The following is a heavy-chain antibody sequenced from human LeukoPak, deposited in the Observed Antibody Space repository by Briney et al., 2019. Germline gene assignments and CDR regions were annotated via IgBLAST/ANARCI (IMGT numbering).Heavy chain of an antibody. CDR3: ARDGLRRPPTPYCGGDCPLDY. D-gene: IGHD2-21*02. Sequence: KSGGSLRLSCAASGFTFSDYYMSWIRQAPGKGLEWVSYISSSGSTIYYADSVKGRFTISRDNAKNSLYLQMNSLRVEDTAMYYCARDGLRRPPTPYCGGDCPLDYWGQGTLVSVSS. J-gene: IGHJ4*02. V-gene: IGHV3-11*01. CDR1: GFTFSDYY. CDR2: ISSSGSTI.